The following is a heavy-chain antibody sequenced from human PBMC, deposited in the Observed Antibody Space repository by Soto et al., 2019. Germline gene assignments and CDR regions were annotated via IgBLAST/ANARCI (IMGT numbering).Heavy chain of an antibody. D-gene: IGHD4-17*01. CDR1: GYTFTSYY. Sequence: ASVKVYCKASGYTFTSYYIHWVRQAPGQGLEWMGIINPSGGSTTYAQKFQGRVTMTRDTSTSTVYMELSSLRSEDTAVYYCTRAPSYGAFDFWGQGTMVTVSS. J-gene: IGHJ3*01. CDR2: INPSGGST. V-gene: IGHV1-46*03. CDR3: TRAPSYGAFDF.